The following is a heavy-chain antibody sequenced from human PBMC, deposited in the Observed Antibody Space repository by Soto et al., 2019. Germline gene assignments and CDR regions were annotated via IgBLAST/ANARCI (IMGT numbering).Heavy chain of an antibody. Sequence: QITLKESGPTLVKPTQTLTLTCTFSGFSLSTSGVGVGWIRQPPGKALEWLALIYWDDDKRYSPSLKSRLTTTKDTSKNQVVLTLTNMDPVDTATYYCAHVVTRLWYFDLWGRGTLVTVSS. D-gene: IGHD2-21*02. J-gene: IGHJ2*01. V-gene: IGHV2-5*02. CDR3: AHVVTRLWYFDL. CDR1: GFSLSTSGVG. CDR2: IYWDDDK.